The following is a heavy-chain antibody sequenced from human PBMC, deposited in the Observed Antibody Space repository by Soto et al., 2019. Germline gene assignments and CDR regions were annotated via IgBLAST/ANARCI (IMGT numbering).Heavy chain of an antibody. D-gene: IGHD3-16*01. CDR2: IHYSGST. J-gene: IGHJ4*02. CDR3: TVGGAGHPFDY. V-gene: IGHV4-59*11. CDR1: VVSITSHY. Sequence: SETLSLTCTVSVVSITSHYWTWIRQPPGKGLEWIGNIHYSGSTNYSPSLKGRVIISVDTSENQSSLKLSSVTTADTAVYYCTVGGAGHPFDYWGQGTLVTVS.